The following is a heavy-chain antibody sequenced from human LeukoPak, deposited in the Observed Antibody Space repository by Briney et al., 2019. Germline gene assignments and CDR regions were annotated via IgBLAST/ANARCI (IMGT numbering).Heavy chain of an antibody. CDR3: AKVLGSRIAVSDPFDY. D-gene: IGHD2-21*01. V-gene: IGHV3-23*01. CDR1: GFSFSGYA. Sequence: PGGSLRLSCAASGFSFSGYAMNWVRQAPGKGLEWVSAISGSGGTIFYADSVKGRFTISRDHSKNTLYLQTNSLRAEDTAVYYCAKVLGSRIAVSDPFDYWGQGTLVTVSS. J-gene: IGHJ4*02. CDR2: ISGSGGTI.